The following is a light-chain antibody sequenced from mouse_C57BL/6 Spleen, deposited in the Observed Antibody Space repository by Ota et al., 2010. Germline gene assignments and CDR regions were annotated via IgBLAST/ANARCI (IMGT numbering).Light chain of an antibody. Sequence: MTQSPSSLLCIXGXKLVTHHMSRQVRVFTSNLVMVSAETGKILLQLLVYAATNLADGVPSRFSGSGSGTQYSLKINSLQSEDFGSYYCQHFWGTPWTFGGGTKLEIK. V-gene: IGKV12-46*01. CDR2: AAT. CDR3: QHFWGTPWT. J-gene: IGKJ1*01. CDR1: RVFTSN.